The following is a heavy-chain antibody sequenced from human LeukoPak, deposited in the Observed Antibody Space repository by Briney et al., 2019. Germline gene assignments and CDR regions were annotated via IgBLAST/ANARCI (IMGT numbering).Heavy chain of an antibody. D-gene: IGHD6-19*01. CDR3: ARHRSGWYFDY. J-gene: IGHJ4*02. CDR2: IWYDGSNK. Sequence: GGSLRLSCAASGFTFSSYGMHWVRQAPGKGLEWVAVIWYDGSNKYYADPVKGRFTISRDNSKNTLYLQMNSLRAEDTAVYYCARHRSGWYFDYWGQGTLVTVSS. V-gene: IGHV3-33*01. CDR1: GFTFSSYG.